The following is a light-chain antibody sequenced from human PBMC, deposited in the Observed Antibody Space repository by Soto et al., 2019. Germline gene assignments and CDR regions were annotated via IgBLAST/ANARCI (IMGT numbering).Light chain of an antibody. V-gene: IGLV2-14*01. CDR3: SSYTSSSTLV. J-gene: IGLJ1*01. CDR1: SSDVGGHNS. CDR2: DVS. Sequence: QSALTQPASVSGSPGQSITISCTGTSSDVGGHNSVAWYQHKPGKAPKLVIYDVSNRPSGVSSRFSGYKSGNTASLSISGLHAEDEDDYYCSSYTSSSTLVFGTGTKLTVL.